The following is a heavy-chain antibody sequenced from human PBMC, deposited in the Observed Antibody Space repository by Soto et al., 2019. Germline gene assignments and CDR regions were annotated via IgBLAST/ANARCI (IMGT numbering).Heavy chain of an antibody. CDR1: GFTLGDYA. CDR2: IRSKAYGGTT. Sequence: GGSLRLSCTASGFTLGDYAMSWFGQAPGKGQEWVGFIRSKAYGGTTEYAASVKGRFTISRDDSKSIAYLQMNSLKTYDTSVYFFTRKWSTGDYDYSGQAPLVTVSS. CDR3: TRKWSTGDYDY. D-gene: IGHD4-17*01. V-gene: IGHV3-49*03. J-gene: IGHJ4*02.